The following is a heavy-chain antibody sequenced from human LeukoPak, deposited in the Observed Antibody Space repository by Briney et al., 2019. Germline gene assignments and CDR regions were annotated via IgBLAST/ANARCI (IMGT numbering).Heavy chain of an antibody. V-gene: IGHV4-38-2*01. Sequence: PSETLSLTCAVSGYSISSGYYWGWIRQPPGKGLEWIGSIYHSGSTRYNPSLKSRVTISVDTSKNQFSLKLSSVTAADTAVYYCASEAVGAPDYWGQGTLVTVSS. CDR3: ASEAVGAPDY. CDR2: IYHSGST. D-gene: IGHD1-26*01. J-gene: IGHJ4*02. CDR1: GYSISSGYY.